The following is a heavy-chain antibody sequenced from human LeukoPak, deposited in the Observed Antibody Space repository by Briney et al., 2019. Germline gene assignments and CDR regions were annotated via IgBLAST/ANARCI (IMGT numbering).Heavy chain of an antibody. Sequence: GGSLRLSCAASGFTVNNNYMNWVRQAPEKGLEWVSVIYGGSTYYADSVKGRFTISRDNSENTVYLQMNSLRPEDTAMYYCARGLRAAAGTDYFDYWGQGTLGTVSS. J-gene: IGHJ4*02. CDR2: IYGGST. CDR1: GFTVNNNY. V-gene: IGHV3-66*01. D-gene: IGHD6-13*01. CDR3: ARGLRAAAGTDYFDY.